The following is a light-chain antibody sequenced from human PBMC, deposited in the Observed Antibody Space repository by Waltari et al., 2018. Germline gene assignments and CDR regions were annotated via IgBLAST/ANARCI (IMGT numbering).Light chain of an antibody. V-gene: IGLV1-40*01. Sequence: QSVLTQPPSVSGAPGQRVTISCAGSSSNIEATYYVHWYQQLPGTAPKLLIYGHNNRPSGVPDRFSGSKSGTSASLAITGLQAEDEADYYCQSYDNRLSGVIFGGGTRLTVL. CDR1: SSNIEATYY. CDR2: GHN. J-gene: IGLJ2*01. CDR3: QSYDNRLSGVI.